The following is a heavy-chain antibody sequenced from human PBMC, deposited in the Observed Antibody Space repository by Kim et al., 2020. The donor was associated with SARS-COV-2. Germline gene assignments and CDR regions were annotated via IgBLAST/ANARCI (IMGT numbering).Heavy chain of an antibody. CDR3: ARGYSSSPRFYYYYGMDV. D-gene: IGHD6-6*01. CDR1: GFTFSSYD. CDR2: IGTAGDT. V-gene: IGHV3-13*01. Sequence: GGSLRLSCAASGFTFSSYDMHWVRQATGKGLEWVSAIGTAGDTYYPGSVKGRFTISRENAKNSLYLQMNSLRAGDTAVYYCARGYSSSPRFYYYYGMDVWGQGTTVTVSS. J-gene: IGHJ6*02.